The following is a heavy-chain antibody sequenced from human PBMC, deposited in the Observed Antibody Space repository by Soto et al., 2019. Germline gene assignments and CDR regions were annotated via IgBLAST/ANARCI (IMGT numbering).Heavy chain of an antibody. CDR2: IIPIFGTA. V-gene: IGHV1-69*13. CDR3: ASAAFYSIDYGGSYYYYGMDV. CDR1: GGTFSSYA. Sequence: SVKVSCKASGGTFSSYAISWVRQAPGQGLEWMGGIIPIFGTANYAQKFQGRVTITADESTSTAYMELSSLRSEDTAVYYCASAAFYSIDYGGSYYYYGMDVWGQGTTVTVSS. J-gene: IGHJ6*02. D-gene: IGHD4-17*01.